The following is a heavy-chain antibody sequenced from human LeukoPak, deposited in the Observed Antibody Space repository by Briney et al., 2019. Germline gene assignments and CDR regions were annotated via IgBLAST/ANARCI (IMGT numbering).Heavy chain of an antibody. CDR2: IYTSGST. J-gene: IGHJ3*02. CDR3: ARSEVFDI. CDR1: AGSISSGSYY. Sequence: PSETLSLTCTVSAGSISSGSYYWSWIRQPAGKGLEWIGRIYTSGSTNYNPSLKSRVTISVDTSKNQFSLKLSSVTAADTAVYYCARSEVFDIWGQGTMVTVSS. V-gene: IGHV4-61*02.